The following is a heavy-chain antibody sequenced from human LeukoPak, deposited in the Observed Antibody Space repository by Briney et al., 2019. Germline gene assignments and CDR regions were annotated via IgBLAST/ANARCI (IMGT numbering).Heavy chain of an antibody. V-gene: IGHV4-39*07. J-gene: IGHJ5*02. Sequence: SETLSLTCTVSGGSISSSSYYWGWIRQPPGKGLEWIGSIYYSGSTYYNPSLRSRVTISVDTSKNQFSLKLSSVTAADTAVYYCARCLIWGSGSLPSDPWGQGTLVTVSS. CDR3: ARCLIWGSGSLPSDP. CDR2: IYYSGST. CDR1: GGSISSSSYY. D-gene: IGHD3-16*01.